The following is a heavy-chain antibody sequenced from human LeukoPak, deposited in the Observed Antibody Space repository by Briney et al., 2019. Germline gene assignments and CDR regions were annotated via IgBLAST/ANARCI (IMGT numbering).Heavy chain of an antibody. CDR1: GFTFNDYG. Sequence: GGSLRLSCAASGFTFNDYGMSWVRQAPGKGLEWVSGINWNGSSTGYADSVKGRFTISRDNAKNSLYLQMNSLRAEDTALYYCARGDIVVVVAAYFDYWGQGTLVTVSS. D-gene: IGHD2-15*01. J-gene: IGHJ4*02. CDR3: ARGDIVVVVAAYFDY. CDR2: INWNGSST. V-gene: IGHV3-20*04.